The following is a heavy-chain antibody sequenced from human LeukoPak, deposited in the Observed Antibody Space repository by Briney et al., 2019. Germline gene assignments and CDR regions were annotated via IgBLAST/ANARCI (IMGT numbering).Heavy chain of an antibody. V-gene: IGHV1-18*04. CDR2: IISYNGNT. D-gene: IGHD6-19*01. CDR1: GDTCTSYG. Sequence: ASLKVSCKASGDTCTSYGISGGRQAPGQGLEWMGWIISYNGNTNYAQKLQGRVTMTTDTSTSTAYMELRSLRSDDTAVYYCARDLSGQWLDPRGSYNWFDPWGQGTLVTVSS. J-gene: IGHJ5*02. CDR3: ARDLSGQWLDPRGSYNWFDP.